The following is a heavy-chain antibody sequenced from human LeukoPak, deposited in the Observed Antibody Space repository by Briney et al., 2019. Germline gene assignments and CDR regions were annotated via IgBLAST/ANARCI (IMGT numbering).Heavy chain of an antibody. V-gene: IGHV1-69*05. Sequence: PGATVKVSCKASGYTFTSYGISWVRQAPGQGLEWMGGIIPIFGTAKYAQKFQGRVTITTDESTSTAYMELSSLRSEDTAVYYCARSTLDYSNPGTIYYYYYYMDVWGKGTTVTVS. D-gene: IGHD4-11*01. J-gene: IGHJ6*03. CDR3: ARSTLDYSNPGTIYYYYYYMDV. CDR2: IIPIFGTA. CDR1: GYTFTSYG.